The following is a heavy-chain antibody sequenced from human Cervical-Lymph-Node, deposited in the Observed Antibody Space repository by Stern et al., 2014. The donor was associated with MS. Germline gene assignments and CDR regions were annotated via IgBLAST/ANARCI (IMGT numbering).Heavy chain of an antibody. Sequence: QVQLVQSGAEVKTPGASVKVSCKASGYTFTNYDINLVRQATGQGLEWLGWVNPNSGNTAYAQKFQGRVTMTRDTSISTAYMELSSLRSDDTAVYYCARSDYGDWDYWGQGTPVTVSS. CDR2: VNPNSGNT. CDR3: ARSDYGDWDY. CDR1: GYTFTNYD. J-gene: IGHJ4*02. D-gene: IGHD4-17*01. V-gene: IGHV1-8*01.